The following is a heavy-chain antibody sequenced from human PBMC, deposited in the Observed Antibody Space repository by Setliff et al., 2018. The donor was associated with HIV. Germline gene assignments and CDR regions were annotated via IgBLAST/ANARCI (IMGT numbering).Heavy chain of an antibody. CDR2: IGPIYTSGST. D-gene: IGHD3-10*01. CDR1: GGSISSYY. V-gene: IGHV4-4*07. CDR3: ARDQADVYNYLLSGAFDF. J-gene: IGHJ3*01. Sequence: SETLSLTCTVSGGSISSYYWTWIRQPAGKGLEWIGRIGPIYTSGSTKYNPSLEIRVTMSVDTSKNQFSLKLSSVTAADTAVYHCARDQADVYNYLLSGAFDFWGQGAMVTVSS.